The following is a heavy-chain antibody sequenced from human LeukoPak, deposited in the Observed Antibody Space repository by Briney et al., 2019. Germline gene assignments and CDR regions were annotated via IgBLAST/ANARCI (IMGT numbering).Heavy chain of an antibody. CDR3: ARRGYDILTGNYDYYYYMDV. CDR2: INWNGGST. J-gene: IGHJ6*03. D-gene: IGHD3-9*01. Sequence: GGSLRLSCAASGLTFDDYGMSWVRQAPGKGLEWVSGINWNGGSTGYADSVKGRFTISRDNAKNSLYLQMNSLRAEDTALYYCARRGYDILTGNYDYYYYMDVWGKGTTVTVSS. CDR1: GLTFDDYG. V-gene: IGHV3-20*04.